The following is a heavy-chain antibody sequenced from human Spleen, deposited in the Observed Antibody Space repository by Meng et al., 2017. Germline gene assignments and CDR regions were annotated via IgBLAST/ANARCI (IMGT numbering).Heavy chain of an antibody. V-gene: IGHV1-8*03. CDR2: MNPNSGNT. CDR1: GYTFTGYY. CDR3: ARSTGYSYGREVDY. Sequence: ASVKVSCKASGYTFTGYYMHWVRQAPGQGLEWMGWMNPNSGNTGYAQKYQGRVTITRNTYISTTYMELSSLRSEDTAVYYCARSTGYSYGREVDYWGQGTLVTVSS. J-gene: IGHJ4*02. D-gene: IGHD5-18*01.